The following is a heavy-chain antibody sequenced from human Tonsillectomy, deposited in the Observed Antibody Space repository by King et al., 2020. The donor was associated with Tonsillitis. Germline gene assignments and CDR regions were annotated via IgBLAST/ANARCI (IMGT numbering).Heavy chain of an antibody. CDR2: INTNTGNP. CDR1: GYRFTSYT. D-gene: IGHD3-10*01. CDR3: ARRYGSGSYYVFYFDY. Sequence: QVQLVESGSELKKPGASVKVSCKASGYRFTSYTMNWVRQAPGQGLEWMGWINTNTGNPTYAQGFTGRFVFSLDTSVNTAYLQISSLKAEDTAVYYCARRYGSGSYYVFYFDYWGQGTLVTVSS. V-gene: IGHV7-4-1*02. J-gene: IGHJ4*02.